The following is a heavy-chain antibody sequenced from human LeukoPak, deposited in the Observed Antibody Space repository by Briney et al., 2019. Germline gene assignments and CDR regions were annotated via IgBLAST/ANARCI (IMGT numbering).Heavy chain of an antibody. J-gene: IGHJ3*02. Sequence: PGGSLRLSCAASGFTFSDYYMSWIRQAPGKGLERVSYISSSGSTIYYADSVKGRFTISRDNAKNSLYLQMNSLRAEDTALYYCAKDFAAAAGTRNDAFDIWGQGTMVTVSS. CDR2: ISSSGSTI. CDR1: GFTFSDYY. D-gene: IGHD6-13*01. CDR3: AKDFAAAAGTRNDAFDI. V-gene: IGHV3-11*01.